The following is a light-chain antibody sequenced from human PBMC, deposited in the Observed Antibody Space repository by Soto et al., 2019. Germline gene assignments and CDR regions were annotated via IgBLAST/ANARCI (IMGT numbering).Light chain of an antibody. CDR1: QSVSYY. Sequence: EIVLTQSPATLSLSPGERASLSCRTSQSVSYYLAWYQQKPGRAPRLLLYDASNRAPGIPARWSGSGSGTDFSLTISSREPADSAVYYCQQRLTYPLPFGGGT. CDR3: QQRLTYPLP. V-gene: IGKV3-11*01. CDR2: DAS. J-gene: IGKJ4*01.